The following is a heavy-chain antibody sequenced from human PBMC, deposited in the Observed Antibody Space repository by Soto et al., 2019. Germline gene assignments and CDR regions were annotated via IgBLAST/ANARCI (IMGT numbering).Heavy chain of an antibody. J-gene: IGHJ4*02. Sequence: GASVKVSCKASGGTFSSYAISWVRQAPGQGLEWMGGIIPIFGTANYAQKFQGRVTITADESTSTAYMELSSLRSEDTAVYYCARDKNHYDSSGYYLVFDYWGQGTLVTVSS. CDR2: IIPIFGTA. CDR3: ARDKNHYDSSGYYLVFDY. D-gene: IGHD3-22*01. V-gene: IGHV1-69*13. CDR1: GGTFSSYA.